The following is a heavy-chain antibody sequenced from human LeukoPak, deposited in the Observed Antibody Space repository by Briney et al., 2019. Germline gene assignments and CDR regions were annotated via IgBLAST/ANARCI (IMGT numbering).Heavy chain of an antibody. V-gene: IGHV3-74*01. J-gene: IGHJ4*02. D-gene: IGHD2-15*01. CDR3: AKDPARRSCSGGSCLPAVY. CDR2: IKPDGSDT. CDR1: GFTFTTHW. Sequence: GGSLRLSCGASGFTFTTHWIHWVRQAPGKGLVWVSRIKPDGSDTNYADSVKGRFTISRDNAKNTLYLQMNSLRAEDTAVYYCAKDPARRSCSGGSCLPAVYWGRGTLATVPP.